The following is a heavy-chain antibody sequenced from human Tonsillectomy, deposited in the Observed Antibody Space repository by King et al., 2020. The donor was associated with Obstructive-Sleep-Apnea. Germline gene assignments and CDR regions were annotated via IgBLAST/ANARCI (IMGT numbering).Heavy chain of an antibody. Sequence: VQLQQWGAGLLKPSETLSLTCAVYGGSFSGYYWSWIRQPPGKGLEWIGEINHSGSTNYNPSLKSRVTISVDTSKNRFSLKLSSVTAADTAVYYCARLFIGGYDLVGRDQYYFDYWGQGTLVTVSS. CDR1: GGSFSGYY. J-gene: IGHJ4*02. D-gene: IGHD5-12*01. V-gene: IGHV4-34*01. CDR2: INHSGST. CDR3: ARLFIGGYDLVGRDQYYFDY.